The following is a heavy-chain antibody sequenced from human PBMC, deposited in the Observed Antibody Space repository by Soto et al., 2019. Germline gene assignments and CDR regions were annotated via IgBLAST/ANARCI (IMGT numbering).Heavy chain of an antibody. D-gene: IGHD1-20*01. J-gene: IGHJ6*02. V-gene: IGHV1-69*05. CDR1: GGTFSSYA. CDR2: IIPIFGTA. CDR3: ASRITGSPNHYYGMDV. Sequence: QVQLVQSGAEVKKPGSSVKVSCKASGGTFSSYAINWVRQAPGQGLEWMGGIIPIFGTADYAQKFQGRVTITTDEYTSTAYMELSSLRAEDTAVYYSASRITGSPNHYYGMDVWGQGTTVTVSS.